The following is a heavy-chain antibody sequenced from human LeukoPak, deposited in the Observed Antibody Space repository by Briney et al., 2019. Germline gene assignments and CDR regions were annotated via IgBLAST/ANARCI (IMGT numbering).Heavy chain of an antibody. CDR2: ISSSGGTI. Sequence: PGGSLRLSCAASGFISSDYYMSWIRQAPGKGLEWVSYISSSGGTIYYADSVKGRFTISRDNAKNSLFLQMNSLRAEDTAVYYCARADRNYCMDVWGKGTTVTVSS. CDR3: ARADRNYCMDV. CDR1: GFISSDYY. V-gene: IGHV3-11*04. J-gene: IGHJ6*03.